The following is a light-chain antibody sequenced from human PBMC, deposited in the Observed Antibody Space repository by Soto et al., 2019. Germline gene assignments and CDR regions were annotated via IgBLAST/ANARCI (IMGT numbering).Light chain of an antibody. Sequence: EIVMTQSPATLSVSPGERATLSCRASQSVSSNLAWYQQKPGQAPRLLIYGASTRATGFPARFSGSGSGTEFTLTISSLQSEDFAVSYCQQYNHWPPIGQGTKLEIK. J-gene: IGKJ2*01. CDR1: QSVSSN. V-gene: IGKV3-15*01. CDR3: QQYNHWPP. CDR2: GAS.